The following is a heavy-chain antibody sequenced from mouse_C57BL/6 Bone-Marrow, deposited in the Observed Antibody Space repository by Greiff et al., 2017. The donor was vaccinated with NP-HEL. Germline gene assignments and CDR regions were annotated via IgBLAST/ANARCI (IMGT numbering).Heavy chain of an antibody. D-gene: IGHD1-3*01. CDR3: TTDDSGY. J-gene: IGHJ2*01. V-gene: IGHV14-4*01. CDR1: GFNIKDDY. Sequence: VQLQQSGAELVRPGASVKLSCTASGFNIKDDYMHWVKQRPEQGLEWIGWIDPENGDTEYASKFQGKATITADTSSNTAYLQLSSLTSEDTAVYYCTTDDSGYWGQGTTLTVSS. CDR2: IDPENGDT.